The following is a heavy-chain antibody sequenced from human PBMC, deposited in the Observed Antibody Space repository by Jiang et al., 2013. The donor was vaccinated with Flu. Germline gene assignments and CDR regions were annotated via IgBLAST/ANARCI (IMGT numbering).Heavy chain of an antibody. D-gene: IGHD2-21*01. V-gene: IGHV3-30*18. CDR3: AKDRCGGECYENGAFDY. CDR1: GFTFTTYG. Sequence: QLLESGGGVVQPGGSLRLSCAASGFTFTTYGMHWVRQAPGKGLEWVADIYYDGSKEFYADSVKGRFTISRDKSKNTVYLQMNSLRVEDTAVYYCAKDRCGGECYENGAFDYWGQGTLVTVSS. J-gene: IGHJ4*02. CDR2: IYYDGSKE.